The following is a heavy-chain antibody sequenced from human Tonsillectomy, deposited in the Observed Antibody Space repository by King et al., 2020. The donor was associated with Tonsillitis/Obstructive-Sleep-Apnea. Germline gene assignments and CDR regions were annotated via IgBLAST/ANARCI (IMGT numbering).Heavy chain of an antibody. CDR1: AFAFAYYT. CDR2: IDATGNHV. V-gene: IGHV3-21*01. Sequence: DVQLVESGGGLVKPGGSLMLSCEASAFAFAYYTFDWVRQAPGKGLEWVSSIDATGNHVYYADSVKGRFTISRDNAKKSLYLEMTSLRADDTAVYYFARDLSIAYFDYWGQGTLVTVSS. J-gene: IGHJ4*02. CDR3: ARDLSIAYFDY.